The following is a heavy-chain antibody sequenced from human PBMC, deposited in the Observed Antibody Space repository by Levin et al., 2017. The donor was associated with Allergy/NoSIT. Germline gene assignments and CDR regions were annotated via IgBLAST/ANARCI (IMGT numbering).Heavy chain of an antibody. J-gene: IGHJ5*02. CDR2: IYYSGST. D-gene: IGHD3-10*01. CDR3: GGGSASGFRDEPLSDWFDP. Sequence: SETLSLTCTVSGGSISSSSYYWGWIRQPPGTGLEWIGSIYYSGSTYYNPSLKSRVTISVDTSKNQFSLKLSSVTAADTAVYYCGGGSASGFRDEPLSDWFDPWGQGTLVTVSS. V-gene: IGHV4-39*01. CDR1: GGSISSSSYY.